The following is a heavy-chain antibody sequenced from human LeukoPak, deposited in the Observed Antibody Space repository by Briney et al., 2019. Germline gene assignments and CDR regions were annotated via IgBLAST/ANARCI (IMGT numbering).Heavy chain of an antibody. J-gene: IGHJ6*03. CDR1: GGSISSGSYF. CDR2: IYYSGST. V-gene: IGHV4-39*01. CDR3: ARHKDYYYSYMDV. Sequence: SQTLSLTCTVSGGSISSGSYFWSWIRQPPGKGLEWIGTIYYSGSTYYNPSLTSRVTISVDTSKNQFSLKLSSVTAADTAVYYCARHKDYYYSYMDVWGKGTTVTTSS.